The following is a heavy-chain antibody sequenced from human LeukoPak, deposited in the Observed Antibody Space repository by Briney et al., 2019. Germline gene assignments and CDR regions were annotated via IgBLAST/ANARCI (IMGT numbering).Heavy chain of an antibody. CDR1: GFTLSSHS. D-gene: IGHD3-22*01. CDR3: ARDLYDSGAYSSPIDY. J-gene: IGHJ4*02. V-gene: IGHV3-21*01. CDR2: ISSSSSYI. Sequence: GGSLRLSCAAYGFTLSSHSMNWVRQAPGKGLEWVSSISSSSSYIHSADSVKGRFTISRDNAKDSLYLQMNSLRAEDTAVYYCARDLYDSGAYSSPIDYWGQGTLVTVSS.